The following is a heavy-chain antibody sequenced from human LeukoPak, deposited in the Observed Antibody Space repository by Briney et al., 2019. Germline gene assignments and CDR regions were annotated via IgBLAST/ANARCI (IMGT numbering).Heavy chain of an antibody. CDR1: GFTFSSYW. V-gene: IGHV3-74*01. J-gene: IGHJ4*02. D-gene: IGHD1-1*01. Sequence: GGSLRLSCAASGFTFSSYWMHWVRQAPGKGLVWVSRINSDGSSTSYADSVKGRFTISRDNAKNTLYLRMNSLRAEDTAVFYCARTTWPYYFDYWGQGTLVTVSS. CDR2: INSDGSST. CDR3: ARTTWPYYFDY.